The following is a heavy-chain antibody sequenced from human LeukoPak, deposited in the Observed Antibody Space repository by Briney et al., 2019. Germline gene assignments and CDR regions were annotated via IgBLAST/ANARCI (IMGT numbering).Heavy chain of an antibody. J-gene: IGHJ4*02. Sequence: PGGSLRLSCSASEFSFSNFAMNWVRQAPGKGLEWVSAISGSGGSTYYADSVKGRFTISRDNSKNTLYLQMNSLRAEDTAVYYCAKDLGEQWPPLDYWGQGTLVTVSS. D-gene: IGHD6-19*01. CDR1: EFSFSNFA. CDR2: ISGSGGST. V-gene: IGHV3-23*01. CDR3: AKDLGEQWPPLDY.